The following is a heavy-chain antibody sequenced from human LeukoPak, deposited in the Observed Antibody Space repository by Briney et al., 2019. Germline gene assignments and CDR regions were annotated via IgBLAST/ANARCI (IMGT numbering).Heavy chain of an antibody. CDR3: ARDPVVASPGPFYYHYMDV. Sequence: GGSLRLSCAASGFAVSSNYMSWVRQPPGKGLEWLSLIDSSGNTFYSDSVKGRFTISRDYFKNTLFLQMNSLRAEDTALYYCARDPVVASPGPFYYHYMDVWGKGTTVTVSS. V-gene: IGHV3-53*01. CDR1: GFAVSSNY. CDR2: IDSSGNT. D-gene: IGHD6-13*01. J-gene: IGHJ6*03.